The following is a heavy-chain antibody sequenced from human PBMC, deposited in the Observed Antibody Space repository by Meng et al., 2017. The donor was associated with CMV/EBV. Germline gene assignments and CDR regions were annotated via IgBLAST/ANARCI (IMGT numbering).Heavy chain of an antibody. J-gene: IGHJ5*02. V-gene: IGHV2-5*02. Sequence: QITLKEYGPPPWKPTQTLTLTCTFSGFSLSTSGVGVGWIRQPPGKALEWLALIYWDDDKRYSPSLKSRLTITKDTSKNQVVLTMTNMDPVDTATYYCAHQLRYFDWVNNWFDPWGQGTLVTSPQ. CDR3: AHQLRYFDWVNNWFDP. CDR2: IYWDDDK. CDR1: GFSLSTSGVG. D-gene: IGHD3-9*01.